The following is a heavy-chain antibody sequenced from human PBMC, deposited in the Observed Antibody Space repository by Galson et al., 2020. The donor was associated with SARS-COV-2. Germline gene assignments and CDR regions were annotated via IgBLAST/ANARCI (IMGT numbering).Heavy chain of an antibody. Sequence: ASETLYLTCTVSGGSISSSSYYWGRIRQPQGKGLEWIGSIYYSGSTYYNPSLKSRVTISVDTSKNQFSLKLSSVTAADTDVYYCASGYCSSTSCYPIYYYYYGMDVWGQGTTVTVSS. CDR1: GGSISSSSYY. V-gene: IGHV4-39*07. D-gene: IGHD2-2*03. J-gene: IGHJ6*02. CDR3: ASGYCSSTSCYPIYYYYYGMDV. CDR2: IYYSGST.